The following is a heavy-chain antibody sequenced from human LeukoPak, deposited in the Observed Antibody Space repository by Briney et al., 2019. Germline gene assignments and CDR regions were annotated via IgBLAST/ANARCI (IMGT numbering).Heavy chain of an antibody. Sequence: SETLSLTCTVSGGSISSGDYYWNWIRQPPGKGLEWIGYMYHSGSTSYNPSLKSRVTISVDTSKNRFSLRLTSVTAADTAVYYCATTRGPPGPHDYWGQGTLATVSS. CDR1: GGSISSGDYY. J-gene: IGHJ4*02. V-gene: IGHV4-61*08. CDR2: MYHSGST. CDR3: ATTRGPPGPHDY.